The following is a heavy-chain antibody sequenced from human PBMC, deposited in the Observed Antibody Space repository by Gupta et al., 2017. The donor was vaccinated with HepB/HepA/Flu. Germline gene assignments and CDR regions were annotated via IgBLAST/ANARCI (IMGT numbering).Heavy chain of an antibody. J-gene: IGHJ4*02. CDR1: GFTFSSYG. D-gene: IGHD2-2*01. V-gene: IGHV3-30*18. CDR3: AKDLGSGVVVLPPPIDY. CDR2: ISHDGSNK. Sequence: QVQLVASGGGVVQPGRSLRLSCAASGFTFSSYGMHWVRLATGKGLEWVAVISHDGSNKYYADPVQGRFTISRDNSKNTLYLQMNSLRAEDTAVYYCAKDLGSGVVVLPPPIDYWGQGTLVTVSS.